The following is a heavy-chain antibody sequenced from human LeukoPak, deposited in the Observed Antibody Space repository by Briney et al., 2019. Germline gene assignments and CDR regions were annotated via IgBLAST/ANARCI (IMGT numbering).Heavy chain of an antibody. V-gene: IGHV3-23*01. D-gene: IGHD3-22*01. CDR1: GFTFSNYA. Sequence: GGSLRLSCAASGFTFSNYAMTWVRQAPGKGLEWGSAISGSGGSTYYADSVKGRFTISRDNSKNTLYLQMNSLRAEDTAVYYCAKDPTRYFYESSGYYFSYWGQGTLVTVSS. CDR3: AKDPTRYFYESSGYYFSY. CDR2: ISGSGGST. J-gene: IGHJ4*02.